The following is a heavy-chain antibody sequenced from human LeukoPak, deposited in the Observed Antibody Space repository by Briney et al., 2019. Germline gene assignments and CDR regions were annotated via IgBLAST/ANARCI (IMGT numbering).Heavy chain of an antibody. CDR3: ARFPPFSQDIVVVPA. CDR1: GYTFTSYG. CDR2: INPNSGGT. J-gene: IGHJ4*02. D-gene: IGHD2-2*01. V-gene: IGHV1-2*06. Sequence: ASVKVSCKASGYTFTSYGISWVRQAPGQGLEWMGRINPNSGGTNYAQKFQGRVTMTRDTSISTAYMELSRLRSDDMAVYYCARFPPFSQDIVVVPAWGQGTLVTVSS.